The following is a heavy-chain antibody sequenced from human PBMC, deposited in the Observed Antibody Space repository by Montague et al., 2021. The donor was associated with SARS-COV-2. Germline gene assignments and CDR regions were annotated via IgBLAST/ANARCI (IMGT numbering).Heavy chain of an antibody. CDR2: IGGNTGYI. V-gene: IGHV3-21*01. J-gene: IGHJ5*02. D-gene: IGHD3-22*01. CDR1: GFTFSTYT. CDR3: WRSSGP. Sequence: SLRLSRAASGFTFSTYTMNWVRQAPGKGLEWVSSIGGNTGYIYYADSVKGRFTISRDNAKNALYLQTNSLRADDTAVYYCWRSSGPWGQGTLVTVSS.